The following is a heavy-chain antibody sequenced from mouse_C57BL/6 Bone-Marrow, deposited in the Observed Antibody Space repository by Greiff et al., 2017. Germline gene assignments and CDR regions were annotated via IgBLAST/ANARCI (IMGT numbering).Heavy chain of an antibody. CDR3: SRQVTTVLATKYFDV. Sequence: EVQVVESGGGLVKPGGSLKLSCAASGFTFSSYTMSWVRQTPEKRLQWVAAISGGGGNTYYPDSVKGRFTISRDNDKNILYLQMSSLRSEETALYYCSRQVTTVLATKYFDVWGTGTTVTVSS. CDR1: GFTFSSYT. D-gene: IGHD1-1*01. CDR2: ISGGGGNT. J-gene: IGHJ1*03. V-gene: IGHV5-9*01.